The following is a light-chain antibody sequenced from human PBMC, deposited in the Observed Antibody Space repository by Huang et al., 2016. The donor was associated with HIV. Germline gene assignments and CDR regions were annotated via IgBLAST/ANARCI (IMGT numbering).Light chain of an antibody. CDR1: QRVNSN. V-gene: IGKV3-15*01. CDR3: QQYKSWPL. CDR2: GAS. Sequence: EIVMTQSPATLSVSPGDRATLSCRASQRVNSNLAWYQQKPGQAPRRLIYGASTRATGIPARFSGSGSGTEFTLTISSLQSQDFAVYYCQQYKSWPLFGQGTRVEIK. J-gene: IGKJ1*01.